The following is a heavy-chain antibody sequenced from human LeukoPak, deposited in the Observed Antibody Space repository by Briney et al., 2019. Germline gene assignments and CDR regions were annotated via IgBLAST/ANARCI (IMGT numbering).Heavy chain of an antibody. CDR1: GFTFSSYG. CDR2: IWYDGSNK. J-gene: IGHJ3*02. D-gene: IGHD2/OR15-2a*01. CDR3: TTDEEVDYFAFDI. Sequence: GRSLRLSCAASGFTFSSYGMHWVRQAPGKGLEWVAVIWYDGSNKYYADSVKGRFTISRDNSKNTLYLQMNSLRAEDTAVYYCTTDEEVDYFAFDIWGQGTMVTVSS. V-gene: IGHV3-33*01.